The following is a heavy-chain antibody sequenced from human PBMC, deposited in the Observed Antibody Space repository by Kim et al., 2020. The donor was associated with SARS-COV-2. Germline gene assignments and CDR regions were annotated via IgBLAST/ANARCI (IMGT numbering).Heavy chain of an antibody. Sequence: YNPSLKSRVTISVDRSKNQFSLRLTSVTAADTAVYYCARDFGSYGDYGLDYWGQGTLVTVPS. D-gene: IGHD3-16*01. CDR3: ARDFGSYGDYGLDY. J-gene: IGHJ4*02. V-gene: IGHV4-39*01.